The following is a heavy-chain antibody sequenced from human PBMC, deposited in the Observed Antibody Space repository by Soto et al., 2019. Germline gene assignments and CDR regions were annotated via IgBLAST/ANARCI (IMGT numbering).Heavy chain of an antibody. Sequence: GGSLRLSCAASGFTFSSYSMNWVRQAPGKGLEWVSSISSSSSYIYYADSVKGRFTISRDNAKNSLYLQMNSLRAEDTAVYYCARYYGDYEYYYYYMDVWGKGTTVTVSS. CDR2: ISSSSSYI. V-gene: IGHV3-21*01. D-gene: IGHD4-17*01. CDR1: GFTFSSYS. J-gene: IGHJ6*03. CDR3: ARYYGDYEYYYYYMDV.